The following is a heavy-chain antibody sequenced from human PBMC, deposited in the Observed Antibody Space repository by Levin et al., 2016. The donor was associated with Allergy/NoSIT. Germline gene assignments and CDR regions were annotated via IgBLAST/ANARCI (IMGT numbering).Heavy chain of an antibody. Sequence: ASVKVSCKASGYTFTGYYMHWVRQAPGQGLEWMGWINPNSGGTNYAQKFQGRVTMTRDTSISTAYMELSRLRSEDTAVYYCARERREWELPTDYWGQGTLVTVSS. CDR2: INPNSGGT. V-gene: IGHV1-2*02. J-gene: IGHJ4*02. D-gene: IGHD1-26*01. CDR3: ARERREWELPTDY. CDR1: GYTFTGYY.